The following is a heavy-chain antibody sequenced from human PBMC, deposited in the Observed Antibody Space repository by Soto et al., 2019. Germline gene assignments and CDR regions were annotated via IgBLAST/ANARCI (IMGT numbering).Heavy chain of an antibody. J-gene: IGHJ4*02. D-gene: IGHD5-12*01. CDR1: GFTFSSYA. V-gene: IGHV3-23*01. Sequence: EVQLLESGGGLVQPGGSLRLSCAASGFTFSSYAMSWVRQAPGKGLEWVSAIRGSGGSTYYADSVKGRFTISRDNTKNTLDLQMNSLRAEDTAVYYCAKDLSGYENYWGKGTLVTVSS. CDR2: IRGSGGST. CDR3: AKDLSGYENY.